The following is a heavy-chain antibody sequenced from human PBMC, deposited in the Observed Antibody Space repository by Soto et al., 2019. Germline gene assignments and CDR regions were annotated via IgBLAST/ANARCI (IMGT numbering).Heavy chain of an antibody. CDR1: GFTADDYA. J-gene: IGHJ4*02. D-gene: IGHD4-17*01. V-gene: IGHV3-9*02. CDR3: AKDMKWGGMTTIHYFDS. CDR2: ISSNSDTI. Sequence: EVQLVESGGGLVQPGRSLRLSCVASGFTADDYAMHWVRQAPGKGLEWVSGISSNSDTIDYADSVKGRFTISRDNAXNXFFLQMNSLRPEDTALYYCAKDMKWGGMTTIHYFDSWGQGTLVTVSS.